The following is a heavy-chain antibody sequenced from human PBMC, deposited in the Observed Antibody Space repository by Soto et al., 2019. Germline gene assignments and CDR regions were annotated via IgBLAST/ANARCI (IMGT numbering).Heavy chain of an antibody. D-gene: IGHD3-10*01. CDR2: IGSSGDYI. CDR3: ARDMAHAPTLSDY. V-gene: IGHV3-21*01. CDR1: GFLFNSYT. Sequence: PGGSLRLSCAASGFLFNSYTMNWVRQAPGQGLEWVASIGSSGDYIHYADAVKGRFTISRDNAKKSLYLQMGRVRVEDTAVYHCARDMAHAPTLSDYWGPGTLVTVSS. J-gene: IGHJ4*03.